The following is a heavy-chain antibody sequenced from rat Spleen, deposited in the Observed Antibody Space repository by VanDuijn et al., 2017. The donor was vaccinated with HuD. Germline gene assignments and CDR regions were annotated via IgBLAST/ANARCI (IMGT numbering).Heavy chain of an antibody. CDR3: TRTYGGYTSHWFAY. CDR2: ISSDGNS. V-gene: IGHV2S8*01. CDR1: GFSLTSNG. J-gene: IGHJ3*01. D-gene: IGHD1-11*01. Sequence: QVQLKESGPGLVQPSQTLSLTCTVSGFSLTSNGVSWVRQPPGKSLEWIAAISSDGNSYYNSGLKSRLSISRYTSTRQVFLKMNSLQTEDTAIYFCTRTYGGYTSHWFAYWGQGTLVTVSS.